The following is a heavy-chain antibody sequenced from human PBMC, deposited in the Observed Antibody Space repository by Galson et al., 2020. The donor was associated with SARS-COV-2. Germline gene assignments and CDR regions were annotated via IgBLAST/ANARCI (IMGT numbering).Heavy chain of an antibody. D-gene: IGHD2-21*02. V-gene: IGHV4-59*01. CDR2: IYYSGST. J-gene: IGHJ5*02. Sequence: SETLSLTCTVSDDSISSYYWSWIRQPPGKGLEWIGYIYYSGSTNYNPSLKSRVIISVDTSKNQLSLKLSSVTAADTAVYYCARWLNGGYSYNWFDPWGQGTLVTVSS. CDR3: ARWLNGGYSYNWFDP. CDR1: DDSISSYY.